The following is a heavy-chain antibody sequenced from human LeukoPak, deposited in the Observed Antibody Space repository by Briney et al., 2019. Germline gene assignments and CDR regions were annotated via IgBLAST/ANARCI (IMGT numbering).Heavy chain of an antibody. CDR1: GGSISSSSYY. V-gene: IGHV4-39*01. Sequence: PSETLSLTCTVSGGSISSSSYYWGWIRQPPGKGLEWIGSIYDSGSTYYNPSLKSRVTISVDTSKNQFSLKLSSVTAADTAVYYCARRQNYYDSSGCFQYYFDYWGQGTLVTVSS. CDR2: IYDSGST. CDR3: ARRQNYYDSSGCFQYYFDY. D-gene: IGHD3-22*01. J-gene: IGHJ4*02.